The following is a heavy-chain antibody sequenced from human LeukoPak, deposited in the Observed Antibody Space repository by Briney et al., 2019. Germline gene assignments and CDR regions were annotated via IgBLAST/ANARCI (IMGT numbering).Heavy chain of an antibody. V-gene: IGHV3-7*03. D-gene: IGHD3-16*01. Sequence: GGSLRLSCAASGFTFSSYWMNWARQAPGKGLEWVVSINHNGNVNYYVDSVKGRFTISRDNAKNSLYLQMSNLRAEDTAVYFGARGGGLDVWGQGATVTVS. CDR3: ARGGGLDV. CDR2: INHNGNVN. J-gene: IGHJ6*02. CDR1: GFTFSSYW.